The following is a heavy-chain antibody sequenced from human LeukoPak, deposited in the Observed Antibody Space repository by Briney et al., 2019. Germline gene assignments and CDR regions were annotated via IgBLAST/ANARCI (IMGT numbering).Heavy chain of an antibody. D-gene: IGHD2-15*01. J-gene: IGHJ2*01. V-gene: IGHV4-59*01. CDR3: ATRVSGVVVAPYWYFDL. CDR2: IYYSGST. Sequence: PSETLSLTCTVSGGSISSYYWSWIRQPPGKGLEWIGYIYYSGSTNYNPSLKSRVTISVDTSKNQVSLKLSSVTAADTAVYYCATRVSGVVVAPYWYFDLWGRGTLVTVLS. CDR1: GGSISSYY.